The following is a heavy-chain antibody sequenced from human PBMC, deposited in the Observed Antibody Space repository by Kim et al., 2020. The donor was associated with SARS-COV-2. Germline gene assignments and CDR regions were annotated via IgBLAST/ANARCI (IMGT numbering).Heavy chain of an antibody. D-gene: IGHD6-19*01. V-gene: IGHV4-31*03. CDR1: GGSISSGGYY. J-gene: IGHJ4*02. CDR3: ARGGAVAAAIDY. CDR2: IYYSGST. Sequence: SETLSLTCTVSGGSISSGGYYWSWIRQHPGKGLEWIGYIYYSGSTYYNPSLKSRITISVDTSKNQFSLKLSSVTAADTAVYYCARGGAVAAAIDYWGQGTLVTVSS.